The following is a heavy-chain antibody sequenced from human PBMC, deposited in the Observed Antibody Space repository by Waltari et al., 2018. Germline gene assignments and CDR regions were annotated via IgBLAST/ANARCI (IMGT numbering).Heavy chain of an antibody. J-gene: IGHJ5*02. V-gene: IGHV1-69*14. CDR2: IIPIFGTA. Sequence: QVQLVQSGAEVKKPGSSVKVSCKASGGTFSSYAISWVRQAPGQGLEWVGGIIPIFGTANYAQKFQGRVTITADKSTSTAYMELSSLRSEDTAVYYCAREEMVRGVRGGWFDPWGQGTLVTVSS. D-gene: IGHD3-10*01. CDR1: GGTFSSYA. CDR3: AREEMVRGVRGGWFDP.